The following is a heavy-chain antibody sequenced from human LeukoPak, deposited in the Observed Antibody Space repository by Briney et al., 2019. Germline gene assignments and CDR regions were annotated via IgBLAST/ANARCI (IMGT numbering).Heavy chain of an antibody. V-gene: IGHV3-9*01. CDR3: AKDLRILRYYYGSGSSLGSYYYYYGMDV. CDR2: ISWNSGSI. D-gene: IGHD3-10*01. CDR1: GFTFDDYA. Sequence: GGSLRLSCAASGFTFDDYAMHWVRQAPGKGLEWVSGISWNSGSIGYADSVKGRFTISRDNSKNTLYLQMNSLRAEDTAVYYCAKDLRILRYYYGSGSSLGSYYYYYGMDVWGQGTTVTVSS. J-gene: IGHJ6*02.